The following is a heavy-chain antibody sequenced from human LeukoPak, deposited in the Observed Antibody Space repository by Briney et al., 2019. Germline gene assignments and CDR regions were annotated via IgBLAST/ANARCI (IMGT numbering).Heavy chain of an antibody. J-gene: IGHJ4*02. D-gene: IGHD3-3*01. Sequence: RGGSLRLSCAASGFIFSNFDMHWVRQDPGKGLEYVSSINAGGGSTYYAASVKGRFTISRDAVKDTLYLQMGSVRIEDTAVYYCARGGLESPWSGYNAPDFWGQGTLVAVSS. CDR3: ARGGLESPWSGYNAPDF. CDR2: INAGGGST. CDR1: GFIFSNFD. V-gene: IGHV3-64*02.